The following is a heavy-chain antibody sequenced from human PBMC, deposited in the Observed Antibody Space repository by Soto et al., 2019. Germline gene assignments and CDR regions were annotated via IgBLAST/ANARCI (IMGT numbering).Heavy chain of an antibody. CDR1: GYTFTSYG. J-gene: IGHJ5*01. V-gene: IGHV1-18*01. D-gene: IGHD1-7*01. CDR2: ISAYNGNT. CDR3: ARFILTGTTYHNWFDS. Sequence: ASVKVSCKASGYTFTSYGISWVRQAPGQGLEWMGWISAYNGNTNYAQKLQGRVTMTTDTSTSTAYMELRSLRSDDTAVYYCARFILTGTTYHNWFDSWGPGTLVTVFS.